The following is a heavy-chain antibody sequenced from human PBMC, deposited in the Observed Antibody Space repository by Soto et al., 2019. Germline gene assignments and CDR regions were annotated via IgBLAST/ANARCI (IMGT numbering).Heavy chain of an antibody. CDR1: GYTFTSYG. CDR3: AREDGSGSYGYWFDP. V-gene: IGHV1-18*01. CDR2: ISAYNGNT. Sequence: QVQLVQSGAEVKKPGASVKLSCKASGYTFTSYGISWVRQAPGQGLEWMGWISAYNGNTNYAQKLQGRVTMTTDTSTSTAYMELRRLRSDDTAVYYCAREDGSGSYGYWFDPWGQGTLVTVSS. D-gene: IGHD3-10*01. J-gene: IGHJ5*02.